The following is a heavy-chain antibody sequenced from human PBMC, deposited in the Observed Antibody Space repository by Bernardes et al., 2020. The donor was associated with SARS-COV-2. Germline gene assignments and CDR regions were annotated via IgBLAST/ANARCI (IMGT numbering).Heavy chain of an antibody. CDR2: ISSDGPNQ. CDR3: KTGHGGVFDI. V-gene: IGHV3-30-3*01. J-gene: IGHJ3*02. CDR1: EFTFRSDA. Sequence: GGSQRLPCAASEFTFRSDATHCARPALVKGLEWVTVISSDGPNQNYRDSVKGRFTVSRDNFKNILSLEMNSLTVEDTATYYCKTGHGGVFDIWGQGTMVTVSS. D-gene: IGHD2-8*02.